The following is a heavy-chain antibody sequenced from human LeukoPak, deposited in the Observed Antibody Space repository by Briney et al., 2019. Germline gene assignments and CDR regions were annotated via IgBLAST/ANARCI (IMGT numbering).Heavy chain of an antibody. Sequence: SETLSLTCAVSGGSISSSNWWSRVRQPPGKGLEWIGEIYHSGSTNYNPSLKSRVTISVDKSKNQFSLQLNSVTPEDTAVYYCARGGGHNLDSWGQGTLVTVSS. CDR1: GGSISSSNW. CDR3: ARGGGHNLDS. D-gene: IGHD5-24*01. V-gene: IGHV4-4*02. CDR2: IYHSGST. J-gene: IGHJ4*02.